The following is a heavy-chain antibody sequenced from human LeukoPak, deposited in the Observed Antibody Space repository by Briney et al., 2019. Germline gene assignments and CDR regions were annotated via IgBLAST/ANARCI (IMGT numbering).Heavy chain of an antibody. CDR1: GGSISSGSYY. J-gene: IGHJ4*02. CDR3: ARGEGSGRGGYYFDY. V-gene: IGHV4-61*02. D-gene: IGHD6-19*01. CDR2: IYTSGST. Sequence: SETLSLTCTVSGGSISSGSYYWSWIRQPAGKGLEWIGRIYTSGSTNYNPALKSRVTISVDTSKNQFSLKLSSVTAADTAVYYCARGEGSGRGGYYFDYWGQGTLVTVSS.